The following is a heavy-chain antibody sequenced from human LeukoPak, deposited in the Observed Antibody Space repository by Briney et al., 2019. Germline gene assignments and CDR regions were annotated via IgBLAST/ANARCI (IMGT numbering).Heavy chain of an antibody. CDR3: ARDSGYYDSSGYYEDAFDI. CDR1: GYTFTSYG. D-gene: IGHD3-22*01. Sequence: SVKVSCKASGYTFTSYGISWVRQAPGQGLEWMGRIIPIFGTANYAQKFQGRVTITTDESTSTAYMELSSLRSKDTAVYYCARDSGYYDSSGYYEDAFDIWGQGTMVTVSS. V-gene: IGHV1-69*05. J-gene: IGHJ3*02. CDR2: IIPIFGTA.